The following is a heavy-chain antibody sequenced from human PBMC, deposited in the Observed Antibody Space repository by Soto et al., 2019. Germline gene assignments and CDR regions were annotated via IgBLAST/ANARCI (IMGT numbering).Heavy chain of an antibody. CDR3: ARQGYSYGFANDAFDI. Sequence: PGESLKISCKGSGYSFTSYWIGWVRQMPGKGLGWMGIIYPGDSDTRYSPSFQGQVTISADKSISTAYLQWSSLKASDTAMYYCARQGYSYGFANDAFDIWGQGTMVTVSS. D-gene: IGHD5-18*01. V-gene: IGHV5-51*01. CDR2: IYPGDSDT. CDR1: GYSFTSYW. J-gene: IGHJ3*02.